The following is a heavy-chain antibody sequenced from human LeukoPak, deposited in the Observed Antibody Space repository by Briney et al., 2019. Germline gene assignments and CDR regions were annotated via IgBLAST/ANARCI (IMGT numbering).Heavy chain of an antibody. CDR1: GYILTELS. J-gene: IGHJ4*02. Sequence: GASVKVSCKVSGYILTELSMHWVRQAPGKGLEWMGGFDPEDGETIYAQKFQGRVTMTEDTSTDTAYMELSSLRSEDTAVYYCAAGLTYYYDSSGYFPFDYWGQGPLVTVSS. CDR3: AAGLTYYYDSSGYFPFDY. V-gene: IGHV1-24*01. D-gene: IGHD3-22*01. CDR2: FDPEDGET.